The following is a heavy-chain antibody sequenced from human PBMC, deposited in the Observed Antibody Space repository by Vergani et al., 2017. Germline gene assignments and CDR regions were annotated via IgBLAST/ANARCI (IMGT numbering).Heavy chain of an antibody. Sequence: EVHLLESGGGQVEAGGSLRLSCVASGFTFSNSAMSWVRQTSGKGLEWVSAISGHGDRTYYADSVKGRFTISRDNSKNTVYLQMNSLKAEDRATYYCAKRGSGVVNGEDVWGKGTTVTVSS. CDR2: ISGHGDRT. CDR1: GFTFSNSA. D-gene: IGHD3-3*01. V-gene: IGHV3-23*01. CDR3: AKRGSGVVNGEDV. J-gene: IGHJ6*04.